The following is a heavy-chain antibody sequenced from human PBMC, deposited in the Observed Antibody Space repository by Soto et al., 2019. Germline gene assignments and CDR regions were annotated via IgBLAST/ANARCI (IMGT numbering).Heavy chain of an antibody. D-gene: IGHD5-18*01. CDR2: ISSVSDYI. Sequence: EVQLVESGGGPVKPGGSLRLSCAASGFTFSGYSMTWVRQAPGKGLEWVSSISSVSDYIYYADSAKGRFTISRDNAKNSLYLQLNSLRAEDTAVYYCARVGYTYGSLDYWGQGTLVTVSS. V-gene: IGHV3-21*01. CDR3: ARVGYTYGSLDY. J-gene: IGHJ4*02. CDR1: GFTFSGYS.